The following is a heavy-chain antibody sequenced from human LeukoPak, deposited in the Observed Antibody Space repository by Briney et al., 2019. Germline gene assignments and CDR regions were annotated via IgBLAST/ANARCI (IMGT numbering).Heavy chain of an antibody. V-gene: IGHV3-30-3*01. CDR3: ARDTTYCSGGSCYALFDY. CDR2: ISYDGSNK. D-gene: IGHD2-15*01. CDR1: GFTFSSYA. J-gene: IGHJ4*02. Sequence: SGGSLRLSCAASGFTFSSYAMPWVRQAPGKGLEWVAVISYDGSNKYYADSVKGRFTISRDNSKNTLYLQMNSLRAEDTAVYYCARDTTYCSGGSCYALFDYWGQGTLVTVSS.